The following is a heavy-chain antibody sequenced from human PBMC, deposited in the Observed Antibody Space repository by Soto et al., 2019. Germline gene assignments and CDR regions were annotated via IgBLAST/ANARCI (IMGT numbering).Heavy chain of an antibody. V-gene: IGHV3-33*01. Sequence: GSLRLSCAASGFTFSSYGMHWVRQAPGKGLEWVAVIWYDGGNKYYADSVKGRFTISRDNSKNTLYLQMNSLRAEDTAVYYCARGMEPRDGSGMDVWGQGTTVTVSS. J-gene: IGHJ6*02. CDR3: ARGMEPRDGSGMDV. D-gene: IGHD1-26*01. CDR2: IWYDGGNK. CDR1: GFTFSSYG.